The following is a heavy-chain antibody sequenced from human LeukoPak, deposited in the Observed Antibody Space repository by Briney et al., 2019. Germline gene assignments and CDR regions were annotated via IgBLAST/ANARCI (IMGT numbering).Heavy chain of an antibody. D-gene: IGHD6-13*01. V-gene: IGHV3-53*01. Sequence: GGSLRLSCAASGFTVSSNYMSWVRQAPGKGLEWVSVIYSGGSTYYADSVKGRFTISRDNSKNTLYLQMNSLRAEDTAVYYCARDAVYSSSWQYYWGQGTLVTVSS. CDR1: GFTVSSNY. CDR2: IYSGGST. CDR3: ARDAVYSSSWQYY. J-gene: IGHJ4*02.